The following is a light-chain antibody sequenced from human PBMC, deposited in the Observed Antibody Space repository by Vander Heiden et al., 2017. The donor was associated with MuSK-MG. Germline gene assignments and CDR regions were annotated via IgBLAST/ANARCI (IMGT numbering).Light chain of an antibody. Sequence: DIVMTQFPLPLPVTPGEPASISCRSSQSLLLSNGYNYLDWYLQKPRQSPQLLNYLGSNRASGVPDRFSGSGSGTDFTLKISRVEAEDVGVYYCRQGLQTPLTFGGGTKVEIK. CDR1: QSLLLSNGYNY. CDR2: LGS. CDR3: RQGLQTPLT. J-gene: IGKJ4*01. V-gene: IGKV2-28*01.